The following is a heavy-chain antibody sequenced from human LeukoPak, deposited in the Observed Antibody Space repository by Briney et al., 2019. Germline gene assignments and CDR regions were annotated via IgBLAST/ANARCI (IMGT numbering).Heavy chain of an antibody. Sequence: PGGSLSLSCAASGYTFSSYSMNWVRQAPGKGLEWVSSIRSSSSYIYYADSVKGRFTISRDNAKNSLYLQMNSLRAEDTAVYYCARDLQITMIVEQSVFDYWGQGTLVTVSS. CDR3: ARDLQITMIVEQSVFDY. CDR1: GYTFSSYS. CDR2: IRSSSSYI. V-gene: IGHV3-21*01. J-gene: IGHJ4*02. D-gene: IGHD3-22*01.